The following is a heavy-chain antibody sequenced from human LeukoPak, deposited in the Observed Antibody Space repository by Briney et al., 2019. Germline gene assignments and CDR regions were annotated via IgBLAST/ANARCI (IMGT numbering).Heavy chain of an antibody. D-gene: IGHD5-12*01. J-gene: IGHJ4*02. CDR3: ARPRGYSGYYYFDY. CDR2: INTNTGNP. CDR1: GYTFTSYD. V-gene: IGHV7-4-1*02. Sequence: ASVKVSCKASGYTFTSYDINWVRQATGQGLEWMGWINTNTGNPTYAQGFTGRFVFSLDTSVSTAYLQISSLQAEDTAVYYCARPRGYSGYYYFDYWGQGTLVTVSS.